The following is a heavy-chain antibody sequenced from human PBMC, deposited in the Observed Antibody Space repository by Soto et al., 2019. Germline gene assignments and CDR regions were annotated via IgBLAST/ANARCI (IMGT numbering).Heavy chain of an antibody. J-gene: IGHJ4*02. V-gene: IGHV4-31*03. CDR1: GGSITSGGYY. CDR3: AREYSGSYYFDY. CDR2: IYYSGST. Sequence: QVQLQESGPGLVKPSQTLSLTCTVSGGSITSGGYYWSWIRQHPGKGLEWSGYIYYSGSTYYNPSLKSRVTISVDTSKNQFSLKLSSVTAADTAVYYCAREYSGSYYFDYWGQGTLVTVSS. D-gene: IGHD1-26*01.